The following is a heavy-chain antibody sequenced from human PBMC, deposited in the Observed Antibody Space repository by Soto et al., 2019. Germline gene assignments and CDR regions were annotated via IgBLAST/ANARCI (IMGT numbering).Heavy chain of an antibody. CDR3: ARAQGSGFLVS. J-gene: IGHJ4*02. Sequence: QVQLQESGPGLVKPSQTLSLTCTVSGGSISSGDYYWSWIRQPPGKGLEWIGYIYYSGSTYYNPSLTSLVTISVDTSKIQFSLKLISVTAADTAVYYCARAQGSGFLVSWGQGTLVTVSS. CDR1: GGSISSGDYY. V-gene: IGHV4-30-4*01. CDR2: IYYSGST. D-gene: IGHD3-10*01.